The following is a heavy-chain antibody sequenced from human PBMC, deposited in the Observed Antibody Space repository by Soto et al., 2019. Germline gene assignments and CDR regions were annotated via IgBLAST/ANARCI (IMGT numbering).Heavy chain of an antibody. CDR2: VYPGDSDT. V-gene: IGHV5-51*01. Sequence: GESLRISCEGSGYRFTTYWIAGVRQMPGKGLEWMGIVYPGDSDTRYSPSFQGQVTISADKSITTAYLQWSSLKALDTAVYYCARLNRPEAGFVNYMDVWGKGTTVTVSS. CDR1: GYRFTTYW. CDR3: ARLNRPEAGFVNYMDV. D-gene: IGHD3-3*01. J-gene: IGHJ6*03.